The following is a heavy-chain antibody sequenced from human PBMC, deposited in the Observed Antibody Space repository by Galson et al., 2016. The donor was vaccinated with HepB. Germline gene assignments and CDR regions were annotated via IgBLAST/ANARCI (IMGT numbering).Heavy chain of an antibody. CDR1: GYPFTSYD. D-gene: IGHD3-10*01. CDR2: MNPNSRDT. J-gene: IGHJ1*01. CDR3: ARVQGRGFIMLNF. V-gene: IGHV1-8*01. Sequence: SVNVSCKASGYPFTSYDINWVRQATGQGLEWMGWMNPNSRDTDYAQKFQGRVTMTRDTSISTAYMELTSLRSEDTAVYYCARVQGRGFIMLNFWGQGTLVTVSS.